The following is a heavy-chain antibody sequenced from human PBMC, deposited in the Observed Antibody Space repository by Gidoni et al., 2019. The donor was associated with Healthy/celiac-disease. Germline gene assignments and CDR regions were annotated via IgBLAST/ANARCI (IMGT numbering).Heavy chain of an antibody. Sequence: QLQLHESGPGLVTPSDTLSLTCTASGGSISSYYWSWIRQPAGQGLEWIGRIYTSGSTNYNPSLKSRVTMSVDTSKNQFSLKLSSVTAADTAVYYCASAPCCGYSYGSFDYWGQGTLVTVAS. CDR3: ASAPCCGYSYGSFDY. CDR1: GGSISSYY. J-gene: IGHJ4*02. V-gene: IGHV4-4*07. CDR2: IYTSGST. D-gene: IGHD5-18*01.